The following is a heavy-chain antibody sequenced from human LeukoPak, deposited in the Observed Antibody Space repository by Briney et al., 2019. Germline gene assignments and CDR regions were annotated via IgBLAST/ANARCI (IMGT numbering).Heavy chain of an antibody. CDR2: INPNSGGT. Sequence: LGASVKVSCKASGYTFTGYYMHWVRQAPGQGLEWMGWINPNSGGTNYAQKFQGRVTMTRDTSISTAYMELSRLRSDDTAVYYCARETRGTTVVILYIHWFDPWGQGTLVTVSS. V-gene: IGHV1-2*03. CDR1: GYTFTGYY. J-gene: IGHJ5*02. CDR3: ARETRGTTVVILYIHWFDP. D-gene: IGHD4-23*01.